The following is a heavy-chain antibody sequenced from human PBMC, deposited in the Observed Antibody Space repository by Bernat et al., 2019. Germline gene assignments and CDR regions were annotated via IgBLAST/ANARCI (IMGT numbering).Heavy chain of an antibody. D-gene: IGHD4-23*01. CDR3: ARDSVLGGDDAFDI. Sequence: QVQLVESGGGVVQPGRSLRLSCAASGFTFSSYAMHWVRQAPGKGLEWVAVISYDGSNKYYADSVKGRFTISRDNSKNTLYLQMNSLRAEDTAVYYCARDSVLGGDDAFDIWGQGTMVTVFS. J-gene: IGHJ3*02. CDR1: GFTFSSYA. CDR2: ISYDGSNK. V-gene: IGHV3-30-3*01.